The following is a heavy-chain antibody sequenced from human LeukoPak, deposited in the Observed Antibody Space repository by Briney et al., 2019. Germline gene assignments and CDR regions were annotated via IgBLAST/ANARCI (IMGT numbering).Heavy chain of an antibody. D-gene: IGHD6-13*01. CDR1: GGSFSGYY. V-gene: IGHV4-34*01. Sequence: PSETLSLTCGVYGGSFSGYYRNWIRQSPGKGLEWIGEINHSGSTNYNPSLKSRVTMSVDTSQKQFSLRLTSVRAADTAVYYCARGRYLTTLGGAAAGFLDYWGQGTVVTVSS. CDR3: ARGRYLTTLGGAAAGFLDY. CDR2: INHSGST. J-gene: IGHJ4*02.